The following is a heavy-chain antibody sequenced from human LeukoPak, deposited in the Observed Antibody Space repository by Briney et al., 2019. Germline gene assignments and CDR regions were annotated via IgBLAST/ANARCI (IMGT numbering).Heavy chain of an antibody. D-gene: IGHD2-2*01. CDR2: MNPNSGNT. J-gene: IGHJ5*02. V-gene: IGHV1-8*03. Sequence: ASVKVSCKASGYTFTSYDINWVRQATGQGLEWMGRMNPNSGNTGYAQKFQGRVTITRNTSISTAYMELSSLRSEDTAVYYCARGGCSSTSCYWYWFDPWGQGTLVTVSS. CDR3: ARGGCSSTSCYWYWFDP. CDR1: GYTFTSYD.